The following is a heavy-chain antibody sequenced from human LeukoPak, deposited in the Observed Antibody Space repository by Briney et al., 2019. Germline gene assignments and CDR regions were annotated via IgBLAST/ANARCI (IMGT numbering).Heavy chain of an antibody. CDR2: IIPIFGTA. V-gene: IGHV1-69*13. Sequence: SVKVSCKASGGTFSSYAISWVRQAPGQGLEWMGGIIPIFGTANYAQKFQGGVTITADESTSTAYMELSSLRSEDTAVYYCARDLDYYDSSGYFDYWGQGTLVTVSS. J-gene: IGHJ4*02. D-gene: IGHD3-22*01. CDR3: ARDLDYYDSSGYFDY. CDR1: GGTFSSYA.